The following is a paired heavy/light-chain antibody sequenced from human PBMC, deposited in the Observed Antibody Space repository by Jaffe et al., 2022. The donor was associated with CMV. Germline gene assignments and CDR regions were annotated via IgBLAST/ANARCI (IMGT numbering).Light chain of an antibody. CDR3: SSYTSSSTYV. V-gene: IGLV2-14*03. Sequence: QSALTQPASVSGSPGQSITISCTGTSSDVGGYNYVSWYQQHPGKAPKLMIYDVTNRPSGVSNRFSGSKSGNTASLTISGLQAEDEADYYCSSYTSSSTYVFGTGTKVTVL. CDR2: DVT. CDR1: SSDVGGYNY. J-gene: IGLJ1*01.
Heavy chain of an antibody. Sequence: EVQLVESGGGLVQPGGSLRLSCAASGFTFSSYSMNWVRQAPGKGLEWVSYISSSSSTIYYADSVKGRFTISRDNAKNSLYLQMNSLRDEDTAVYYCARSPYCSNGICYSGLVVYSFDYWGQGTLVTVSS. V-gene: IGHV3-48*02. D-gene: IGHD2-8*01. CDR1: GFTFSSYS. CDR2: ISSSSSTI. CDR3: ARSPYCSNGICYSGLVVYSFDY. J-gene: IGHJ4*02.